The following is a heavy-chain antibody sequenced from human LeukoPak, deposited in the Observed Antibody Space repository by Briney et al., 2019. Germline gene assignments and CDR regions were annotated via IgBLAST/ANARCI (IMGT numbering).Heavy chain of an antibody. CDR1: GYTITSYG. Sequence: ASVKVSCKASGYTITSYGISWVRQAPGQGLEWMGWISAYNGNTNYAQKLQGRVTMTTDTSTSTAYMERRSLRSDDTAVYYCARDLEYYYGSGSYYFDYWGQGTLVTVSS. D-gene: IGHD3-10*01. J-gene: IGHJ4*02. CDR2: ISAYNGNT. V-gene: IGHV1-18*04. CDR3: ARDLEYYYGSGSYYFDY.